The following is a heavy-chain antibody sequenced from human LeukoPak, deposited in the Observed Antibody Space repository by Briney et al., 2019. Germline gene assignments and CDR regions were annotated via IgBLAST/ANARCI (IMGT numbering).Heavy chain of an antibody. V-gene: IGHV4-59*08. CDR1: GGSISSYY. Sequence: PSETLSLTCTVSGGSISSYYWSWIRQPPGKGLEWIGYIYYSGSTNYNPSLKSRVTISVDTSENQFSLKLSSVTAADTAVYYCARSGCSSTSCYVAPGYWGQGTLVTVSS. CDR3: ARSGCSSTSCYVAPGY. CDR2: IYYSGST. J-gene: IGHJ4*02. D-gene: IGHD2-2*01.